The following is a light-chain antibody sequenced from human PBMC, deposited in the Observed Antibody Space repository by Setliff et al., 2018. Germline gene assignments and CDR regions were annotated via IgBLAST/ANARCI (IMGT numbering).Light chain of an antibody. CDR3: GTWDNSLSVPVV. CDR1: SSNFGSSY. CDR2: DNN. V-gene: IGLV1-51*01. J-gene: IGLJ3*02. Sequence: QSVLTQPPSVSAAPGQSVTISCSGSSSNFGSSYVSWYQQVPGRAPKLVIYDNNKRPSGIPDRFSGSKSGTSATLVIIGLQTGDEADYYCGTWDNSLSVPVVFGGGTKVTVL.